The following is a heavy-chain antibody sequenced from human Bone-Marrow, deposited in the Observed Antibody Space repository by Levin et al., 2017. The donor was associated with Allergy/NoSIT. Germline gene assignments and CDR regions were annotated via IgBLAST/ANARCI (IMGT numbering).Heavy chain of an antibody. CDR3: ARDNNWNYESVTDFDI. Sequence: GESLKISCAASGFIFSNYALHWVRQAPGKGLEWVTFISYDGTYKDYADSVKGRFTISRDNSKNMVYLQMNSLRPEDTAVYSCARDNNWNYESVTDFDIWGQGTMVTVSS. D-gene: IGHD1-7*01. V-gene: IGHV3-30*04. CDR2: ISYDGTYK. CDR1: GFIFSNYA. J-gene: IGHJ3*02.